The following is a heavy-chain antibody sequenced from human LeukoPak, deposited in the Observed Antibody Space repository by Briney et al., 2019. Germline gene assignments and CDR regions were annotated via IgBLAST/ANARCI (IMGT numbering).Heavy chain of an antibody. CDR3: ARVLEMATILN. D-gene: IGHD5-24*01. CDR2: IYYSGST. J-gene: IGHJ4*02. V-gene: IGHV4-39*07. CDR1: GGSISSSRSY. Sequence: PSETLSLTCSVSGGSISSSRSYWGWIRQPPGKGLEWIGSIYYSGSTNYNPSLKSRVTISVDTSKNQFSLKLSSVTAADTAVYYCARVLEMATILNWGQGTLVTVSS.